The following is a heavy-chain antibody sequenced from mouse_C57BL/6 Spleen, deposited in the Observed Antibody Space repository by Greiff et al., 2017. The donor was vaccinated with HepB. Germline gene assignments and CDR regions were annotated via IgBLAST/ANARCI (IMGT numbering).Heavy chain of an antibody. Sequence: QVQLQQSGAELAKPGASVKLSCKASGYTFTSYWMHWVKQRPGQGLEWIGYINPSSGYTKYNQKFKDKATLTADKSSCTAYMQLSSLTYEDSAVYDCARRGGYGSSYLDYWGQGTTLTVSS. V-gene: IGHV1-7*01. J-gene: IGHJ2*01. CDR3: ARRGGYGSSYLDY. CDR1: GYTFTSYW. CDR2: INPSSGYT. D-gene: IGHD1-1*01.